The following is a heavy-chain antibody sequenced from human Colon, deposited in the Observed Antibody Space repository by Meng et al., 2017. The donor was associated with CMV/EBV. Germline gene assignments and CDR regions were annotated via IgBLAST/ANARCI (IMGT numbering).Heavy chain of an antibody. Sequence: KASEGTLRGDAFSWVQQAAGEGIEWLGGIIHSFSVGDSEQSFQGRVTITADEFTRTVYMELSSLKSEDTAVYHCATLRFLEWMSPFDSWGQGTLVTVSS. CDR3: ATLRFLEWMSPFDS. CDR1: EGTLRGDA. V-gene: IGHV1-69*01. J-gene: IGHJ4*02. CDR2: IIHSFSVG. D-gene: IGHD3-3*01.